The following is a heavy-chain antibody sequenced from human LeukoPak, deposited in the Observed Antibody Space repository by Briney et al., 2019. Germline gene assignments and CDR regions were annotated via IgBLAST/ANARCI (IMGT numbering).Heavy chain of an antibody. D-gene: IGHD3-22*01. Sequence: SETLSLTCTVPVGSISSHYWSWIRQPPGKGLEWIGYIYYSGSTNYNPSLKCRVTISVDTSKNQFFLKLSSVTAADTAVYYCARGTVPWYYDRSGYLDYCHQRTVVIVSS. J-gene: IGHJ4*01. V-gene: IGHV4-59*11. CDR3: ARGTVPWYYDRSGYLDY. CDR1: VGSISSHY. CDR2: IYYSGST.